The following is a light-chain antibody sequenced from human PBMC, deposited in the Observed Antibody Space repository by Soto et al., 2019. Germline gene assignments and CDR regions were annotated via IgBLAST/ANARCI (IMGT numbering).Light chain of an antibody. CDR3: HQLNSYPYT. V-gene: IGKV1-9*01. Sequence: IQLTQSPSSLSASVGDRVTITCRASQGIGSYFAWYQQKPGKAPKLLIYAASTLRSGVPSRFSGSGSGTEFTLTISSLQPEDFATYYCHQLNSYPYTFGQGTKLEIK. CDR2: AAS. J-gene: IGKJ2*01. CDR1: QGIGSY.